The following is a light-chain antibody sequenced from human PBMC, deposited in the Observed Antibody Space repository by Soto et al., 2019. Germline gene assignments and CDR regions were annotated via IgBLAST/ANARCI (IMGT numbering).Light chain of an antibody. J-gene: IGKJ4*02. V-gene: IGKV3-20*01. CDR3: QQYGALPPT. CDR1: QTVSNTY. Sequence: EIVLTQFPGALSLSPGERVTLSCRASQTVSNTYLAWYQQKSGQAPKFLIYGASNRATGIPDRFSGSGSGTDFTLTISRLEPEDCAVYYCQQYGALPPTFGGGTKVEIK. CDR2: GAS.